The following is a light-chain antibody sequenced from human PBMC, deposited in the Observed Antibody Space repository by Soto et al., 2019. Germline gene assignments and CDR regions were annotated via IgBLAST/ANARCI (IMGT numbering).Light chain of an antibody. J-gene: IGLJ2*01. Sequence: QSVLTQTPSVSGTPGQRVNISCSGSSSNIGRNYVYWYHQFPGMAPKLLIYRDNERPSGVSDRFSGSKSGTAASPAISGLRSGDEADYHCATWDDSLGGPVFGGGTKLTVL. CDR3: ATWDDSLGGPV. CDR1: SSNIGRNY. CDR2: RDN. V-gene: IGLV1-47*01.